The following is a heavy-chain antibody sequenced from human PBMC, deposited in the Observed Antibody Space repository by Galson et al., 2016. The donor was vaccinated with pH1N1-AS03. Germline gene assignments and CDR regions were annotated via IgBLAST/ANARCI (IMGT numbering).Heavy chain of an antibody. CDR3: ADPFGLP. CDR2: ISGSGNNT. V-gene: IGHV3-23*01. CDR1: GFTFCSFA. Sequence: SLRLSCAASGFTFCSFAMSWVRQAPGKGLEWVSAISGSGNNTYYGDSVKGRLTISRDNSKNTLYLQMNSLRAEDTALYYCADPFGLPWGQGTLITVSS. D-gene: IGHD2/OR15-2a*01. J-gene: IGHJ4*02.